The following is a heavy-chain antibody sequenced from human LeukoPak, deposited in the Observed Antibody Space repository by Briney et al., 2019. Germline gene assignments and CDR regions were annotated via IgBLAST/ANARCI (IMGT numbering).Heavy chain of an antibody. V-gene: IGHV4-59*01. CDR2: IYSSGST. CDR1: GGSISSYY. J-gene: IGHJ6*02. CDR3: ARAPADYYYYGMDV. Sequence: PSETLSLTCTVSGGSISSYYWSWIRQPPGKGLEWIGYIYSSGSTNYNPSLKSRVTISVNTSKNQFSLKLSSVTAADTAVYYCARAPADYYYYGMDVWGQGTTVTVSS.